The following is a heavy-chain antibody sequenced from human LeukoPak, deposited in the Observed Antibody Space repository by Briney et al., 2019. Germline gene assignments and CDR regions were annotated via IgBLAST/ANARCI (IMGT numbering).Heavy chain of an antibody. Sequence: GGSLRLSCAASGFTFSRYGMHWVRQAPGKGLEWVAVISFDGRNKYYADSVKGRFTISRDNSQNTLYLQMNSLRAEDTAVYFCAKDYSSGWYDALDVWGQGTMVTVSS. CDR1: GFTFSRYG. J-gene: IGHJ3*01. CDR2: ISFDGRNK. V-gene: IGHV3-30*18. D-gene: IGHD6-19*01. CDR3: AKDYSSGWYDALDV.